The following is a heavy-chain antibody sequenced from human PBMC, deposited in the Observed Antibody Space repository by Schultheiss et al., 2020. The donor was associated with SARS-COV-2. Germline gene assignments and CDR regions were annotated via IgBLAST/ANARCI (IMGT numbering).Heavy chain of an antibody. CDR1: GFTFDDYA. CDR2: ISWNSGSI. D-gene: IGHD6-13*01. J-gene: IGHJ4*02. V-gene: IGHV3-9*01. Sequence: GGSLRLSCAASGFTFDDYAMHWVRQAPGKGLEWVSGISWNSGSIGYADSVKGRFTISRDNVKNSLYMQMNSLRAEDTALYYCAKDMRAAGWAAADYWGQGTLVTVSS. CDR3: AKDMRAAGWAAADY.